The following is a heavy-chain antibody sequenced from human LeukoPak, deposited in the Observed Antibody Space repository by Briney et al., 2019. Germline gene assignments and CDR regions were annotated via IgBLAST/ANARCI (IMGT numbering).Heavy chain of an antibody. CDR3: AFGSSSEYFQH. CDR1: GYRFAGYW. CDR2: IYPGDSDT. D-gene: IGHD6-6*01. V-gene: IGHV5-51*03. J-gene: IGHJ1*01. Sequence: PGESLKISCKGSGYRFAGYWIGWVRQMPGKGLEWMGIIYPGDSDTRYSPSFQGQVIISADKSISTAYLQWSSLKASDTAMYYCAFGSSSEYFQHWGQGTLVTVSS.